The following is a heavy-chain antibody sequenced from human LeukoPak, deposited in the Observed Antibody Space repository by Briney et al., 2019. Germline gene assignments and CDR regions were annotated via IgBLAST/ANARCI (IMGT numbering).Heavy chain of an antibody. Sequence: GGSLRLSCAASGFTFSNYWMTWVRQAPGRGLEWVANIKQDGSERYYVDSVKGRFTISRDNAKNSLYLQMNSLRAEDTAVYYCASTMVRGQGTLVTVSS. CDR2: IKQDGSER. V-gene: IGHV3-7*02. J-gene: IGHJ4*02. CDR1: GFTFSNYW. CDR3: ASTMV. D-gene: IGHD3-10*01.